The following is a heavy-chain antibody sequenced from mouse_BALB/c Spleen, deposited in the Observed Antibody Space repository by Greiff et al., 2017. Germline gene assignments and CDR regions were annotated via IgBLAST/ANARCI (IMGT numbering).Heavy chain of an antibody. D-gene: IGHD2-1*01. CDR2: ISSGGSYT. J-gene: IGHJ2*01. CDR1: GFTFSSYA. CDR3: ARDYGNYYFDY. V-gene: IGHV5-9-4*01. Sequence: EVQLVESGGGLVKPGGSLKLSCAASGFTFSSYAMSWVRQSPEKRLEWVAEISSGGSYTYYPDTVTGRFTISRDNAKNTLYLEMGSLRSEDTAMYYCARDYGNYYFDYWGQGTTLTVSS.